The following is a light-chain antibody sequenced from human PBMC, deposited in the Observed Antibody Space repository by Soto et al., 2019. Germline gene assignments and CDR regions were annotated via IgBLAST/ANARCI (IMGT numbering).Light chain of an antibody. J-gene: IGKJ3*01. Sequence: EIVLTQSPATLSLSPGERATRSCRASQSVTNYLAWYQQKPGQAPRLLIYDASNRATGIPARFSGSGSGTDCTLTISSLEPEDFAVYYCQQRNKWPPIFTFGPGPKVDVK. V-gene: IGKV3-11*01. CDR1: QSVTNY. CDR2: DAS. CDR3: QQRNKWPPIFT.